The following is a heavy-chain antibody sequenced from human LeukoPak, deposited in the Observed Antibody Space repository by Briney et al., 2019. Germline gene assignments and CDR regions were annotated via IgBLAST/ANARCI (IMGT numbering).Heavy chain of an antibody. CDR2: IYYSGST. J-gene: IGHJ6*02. D-gene: IGHD3-22*01. Sequence: SETLSLTYTVSGGSISSYYWSWIRQPPGKGLEWIGYIYYSGSTNYNPSLKSRVTISVDTSKNQFSLKLSSVTAADTAVYYCARRLDYYDSTGYPYYYYGMDVWGQGATVTVSS. CDR3: ARRLDYYDSTGYPYYYYGMDV. V-gene: IGHV4-59*08. CDR1: GGSISSYY.